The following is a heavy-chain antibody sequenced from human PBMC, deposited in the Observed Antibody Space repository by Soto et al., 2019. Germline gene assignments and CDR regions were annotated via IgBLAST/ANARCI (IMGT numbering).Heavy chain of an antibody. Sequence: PTRTLALTCTVSGGSSGSGGYYWSWIRQPPGKGMEWIGYIYYSGSTYYNPSLKSRVTISVDTSKNQLSLKMSPVSAADTYVYYCARFLGSYWGYYFDHRGQGTLITVS. CDR2: IYYSGST. V-gene: IGHV4-31*03. CDR1: GGSSGSGGYY. D-gene: IGHD1-26*01. J-gene: IGHJ4*02. CDR3: ARFLGSYWGYYFDH.